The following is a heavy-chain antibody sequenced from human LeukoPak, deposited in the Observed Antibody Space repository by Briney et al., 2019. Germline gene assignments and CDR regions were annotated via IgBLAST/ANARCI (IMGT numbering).Heavy chain of an antibody. CDR1: GGTFSIYA. V-gene: IGHV1-69*01. CDR2: IIPIFGTA. D-gene: IGHD1-26*01. CDR3: ARSFRSYAYYYYGMDV. J-gene: IGHJ6*02. Sequence: SVTVSCTASGGTFSIYAISWVRQAPGQGLEWMGGIIPIFGTANYAQKFQGRVTITADESTSTAYMELSSLRSEDTAVYYCARSFRSYAYYYYGMDVWGQGTTVTVSS.